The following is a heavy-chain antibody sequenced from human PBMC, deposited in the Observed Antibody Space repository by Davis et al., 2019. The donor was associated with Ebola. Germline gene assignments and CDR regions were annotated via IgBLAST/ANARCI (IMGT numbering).Heavy chain of an antibody. CDR1: GGTFSSYA. Sequence: AASVKVSCKASGGTFSSYAISWVRQAPGQGLEWMGGIIPIFGTANYAQKFQGRVTITADESTSTAYMELSSLRSEDTAVYYCARDYDFWSGYYSYYGMDVWGQGTTVTVSS. CDR2: IIPIFGTA. CDR3: ARDYDFWSGYYSYYGMDV. D-gene: IGHD3-3*01. J-gene: IGHJ6*02. V-gene: IGHV1-69*13.